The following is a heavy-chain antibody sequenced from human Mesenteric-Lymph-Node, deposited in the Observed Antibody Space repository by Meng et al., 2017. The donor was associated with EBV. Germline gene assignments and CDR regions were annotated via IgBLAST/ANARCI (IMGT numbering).Heavy chain of an antibody. CDR1: GYTFTDYA. V-gene: IGHV7-4-1*02. D-gene: IGHD3-16*01. CDR2: IDTNTGSP. J-gene: IGHJ4*02. Sequence: QVPLLKSVSELKMPGAAVRVSCKASGYTFTDYAMNWVRQAPGQGLEWMGWIDTNTGSPTYAQGFTGRFVFSLDTSVSTAYLQITSLKADDSAVYYCARDWSSVIMNKGNYWGQGTLVTVSS. CDR3: ARDWSSVIMNKGNY.